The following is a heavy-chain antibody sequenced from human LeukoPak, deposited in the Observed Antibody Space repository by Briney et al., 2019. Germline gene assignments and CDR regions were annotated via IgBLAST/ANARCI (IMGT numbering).Heavy chain of an antibody. Sequence: PSETLSPTCAVYGGSFSGYYWSWIRQPPGKGLEWIGEINHRGSTNYNPSLKGRATISVDTTKNQFSLKLSSVTAADTAVYYCARGRRDRLRFSSYYFDYWGQGTLVTVSS. CDR3: ARGRRDRLRFSSYYFDY. CDR2: INHRGST. J-gene: IGHJ4*02. D-gene: IGHD3-3*01. V-gene: IGHV4-34*01. CDR1: GGSFSGYY.